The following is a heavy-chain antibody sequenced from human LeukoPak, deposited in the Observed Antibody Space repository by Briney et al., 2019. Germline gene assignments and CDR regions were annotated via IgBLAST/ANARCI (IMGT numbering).Heavy chain of an antibody. Sequence: QVQLQQWGAGLLKPSETLSLTCAVYGGSFSGYYWSWIRQPPGKGREWIGEINHSGSTNYNPSLKSRVTMSLDRSKNQVSLKLSSVTAADTAVYYCAGDYGASYRFDYWGQGTLVTVFS. J-gene: IGHJ4*02. D-gene: IGHD3-16*01. V-gene: IGHV4-34*01. CDR2: INHSGST. CDR3: AGDYGASYRFDY. CDR1: GGSFSGYY.